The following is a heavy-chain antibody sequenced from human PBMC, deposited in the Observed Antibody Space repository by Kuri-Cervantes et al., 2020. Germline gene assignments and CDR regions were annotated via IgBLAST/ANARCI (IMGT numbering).Heavy chain of an antibody. Sequence: GESLKISCAASGFTFSSYGMHWVRQAPGKGLEWVAVISYDGSDDYYADSLRGRVTISRDNSNNTLYLQINSLRAEDTAVYYCARWRNWFDPWGQGTLVTVSS. CDR2: ISYDGSDD. D-gene: IGHD5-12*01. CDR1: GFTFSSYG. V-gene: IGHV3-30*03. CDR3: ARWRNWFDP. J-gene: IGHJ5*02.